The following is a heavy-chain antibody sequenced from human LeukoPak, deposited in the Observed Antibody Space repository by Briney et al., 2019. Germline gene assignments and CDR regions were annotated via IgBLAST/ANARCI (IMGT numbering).Heavy chain of an antibody. CDR2: INWNGGRK. CDR1: GFTFDDYA. V-gene: IGHV3-9*01. J-gene: IGHJ4*02. Sequence: GRSLRLSCAASGFTFDDYAMHWVRQAPGKGLEWVSGINWNGGRKGYADSVKGRFTISRDNSKNTLYLQMNSLRAEDTAVYYCARRAGAYSHPYDYWGQGTLVTVSS. D-gene: IGHD4/OR15-4a*01. CDR3: ARRAGAYSHPYDY.